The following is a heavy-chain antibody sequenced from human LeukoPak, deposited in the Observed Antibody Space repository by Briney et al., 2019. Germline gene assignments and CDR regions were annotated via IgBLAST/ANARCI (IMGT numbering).Heavy chain of an antibody. Sequence: GGSLRLSCAASGFTFSSYGMHWVRQAPGKGLEWVSFIRYDGSNKYYADSVKGRFTISRDNSKNTLYLQMNSLRAEDTAVYYCAKTAYSSGWRPFDYWGQGTLVTVSS. J-gene: IGHJ4*02. CDR1: GFTFSSYG. D-gene: IGHD6-19*01. CDR2: IRYDGSNK. CDR3: AKTAYSSGWRPFDY. V-gene: IGHV3-30*02.